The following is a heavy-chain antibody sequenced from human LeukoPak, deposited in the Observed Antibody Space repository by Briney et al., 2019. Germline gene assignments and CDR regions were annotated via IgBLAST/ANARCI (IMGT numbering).Heavy chain of an antibody. CDR2: ISGVGGSR. V-gene: IGHV3-23*01. CDR1: GVTFSSYGFTFSSYG. Sequence: GGSLRLSCAASGVTFSSYGFTFSSYGMNWVRQAPGKGLEWVSGISGVGGSRYYADSVKGRFTISRDNSKNTLYLQMNSLRAEDTAVYYCARGGLDESFQYWGQGTLATVST. D-gene: IGHD6-25*01. CDR3: ARGGLDESFQY. J-gene: IGHJ1*01.